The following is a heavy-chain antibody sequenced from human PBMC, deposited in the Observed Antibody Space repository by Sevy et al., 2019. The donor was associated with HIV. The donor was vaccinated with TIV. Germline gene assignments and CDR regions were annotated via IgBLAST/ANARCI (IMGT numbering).Heavy chain of an antibody. CDR2: IYTSGRT. D-gene: IGHD3-10*01. Sequence: SETLSLICTVSGGSISDYYYNWIRPAAGKRLEWIGRIYTSGRTTYNPSLMSRVTMSIDASKNQFSLNLSSVTAADTAVYYCASLDGAWGQGTLVTVSS. CDR1: GGSISDYY. CDR3: ASLDGA. V-gene: IGHV4-4*07. J-gene: IGHJ5*02.